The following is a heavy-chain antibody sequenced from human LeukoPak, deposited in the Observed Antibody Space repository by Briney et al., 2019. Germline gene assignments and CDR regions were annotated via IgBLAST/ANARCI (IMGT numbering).Heavy chain of an antibody. V-gene: IGHV1-8*02. CDR1: GYTFTGYY. CDR2: MNPKSGDK. CDR3: ARDLYGSGSSGFDP. Sequence: GASVKVSCKASGYTFTGYYIHWVRQAPGQGLEWMGWMNPKSGDKGYAQKFQDRVAMTRDTSINTVYMELSSLTSEDTAVYHCARDLYGSGSSGFDPWGQGILVTVSS. J-gene: IGHJ5*02. D-gene: IGHD3-10*01.